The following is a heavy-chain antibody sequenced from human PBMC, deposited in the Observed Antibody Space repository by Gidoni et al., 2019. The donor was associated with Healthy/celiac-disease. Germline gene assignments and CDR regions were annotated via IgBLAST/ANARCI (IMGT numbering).Heavy chain of an antibody. D-gene: IGHD3-22*01. V-gene: IGHV3-23*04. CDR2: ISGSGGST. CDR1: GFTFSSYA. Sequence: EVQLVESGGGLVQPGGSLRLSCAASGFTFSSYAMSWVRQAPGKGLEWVSAISGSGGSTYYADSVKGRFTISRDNSKNTLYLQMNSLRAEDTAVYYCAKDSPHGDHSSGVFDYWGQGTLVTVSS. CDR3: AKDSPHGDHSSGVFDY. J-gene: IGHJ4*02.